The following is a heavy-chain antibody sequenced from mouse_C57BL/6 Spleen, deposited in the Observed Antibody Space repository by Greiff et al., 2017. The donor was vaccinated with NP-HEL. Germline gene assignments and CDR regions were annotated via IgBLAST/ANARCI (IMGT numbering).Heavy chain of an antibody. D-gene: IGHD3-1*01. CDR1: GYTFTSYW. J-gene: IGHJ4*01. CDR3: ARLGLPAMDY. V-gene: IGHV1-69*01. CDR2: IDPSDSYT. Sequence: QVQLQQPGAELVMPGASVKLSCKASGYTFTSYWMHWVKQRPGQGLEWIGEIDPSDSYTNYNQKFKGKSTLTVDKSSSTAYMQLSSLTSEDSAVYYCARLGLPAMDYWGQGTSVTVSS.